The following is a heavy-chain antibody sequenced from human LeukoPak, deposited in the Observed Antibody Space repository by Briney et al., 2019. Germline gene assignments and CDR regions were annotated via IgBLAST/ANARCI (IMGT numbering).Heavy chain of an antibody. J-gene: IGHJ3*02. V-gene: IGHV5-51*03. D-gene: IGHD6-13*01. CDR2: IYPGDFDT. CDR3: ARPRGAWYNVFDI. Sequence: PGESLKISCKGSGYRFTSYWIGWVRQIPGKGLEWMGIIYPGDFDTRYSPSFEGQVTISADKSISTAYLQWTSLKASDSAMYYCARPRGAWYNVFDIWGQGTMVTVSS. CDR1: GYRFTSYW.